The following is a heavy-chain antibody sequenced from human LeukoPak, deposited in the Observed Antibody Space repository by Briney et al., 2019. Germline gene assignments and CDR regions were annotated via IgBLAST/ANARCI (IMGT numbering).Heavy chain of an antibody. CDR3: ARVVVAAIPN. Sequence: GGSLRLSCAASGFTFSSYAMSWVRQAPGKGLEWVANIKQDGSGKYYVDSVKGRFTISRDNAKNSLYLQMNSLRAEDTAVYYCARVVVAAIPNWGQGTLVTVSS. J-gene: IGHJ4*02. V-gene: IGHV3-7*01. D-gene: IGHD2-2*02. CDR1: GFTFSSYA. CDR2: IKQDGSGK.